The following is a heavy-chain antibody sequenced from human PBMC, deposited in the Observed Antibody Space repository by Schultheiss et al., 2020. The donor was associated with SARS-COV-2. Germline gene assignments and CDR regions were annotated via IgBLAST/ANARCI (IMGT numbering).Heavy chain of an antibody. D-gene: IGHD2-15*01. J-gene: IGHJ5*02. CDR2: IIPIFGAA. CDR3: ARAGDLIVGYCSGGSCFVDWFDP. CDR1: GGTFSSYA. Sequence: SVKVSCKASGGTFSSYAVNWVRQAPGQGLEWMGGIIPIFGAADYAQKFQGRVTITADESTSTVYMELSSLRSEDTAVYYCARAGDLIVGYCSGGSCFVDWFDPWGQGTLVTVSS. V-gene: IGHV1-69*13.